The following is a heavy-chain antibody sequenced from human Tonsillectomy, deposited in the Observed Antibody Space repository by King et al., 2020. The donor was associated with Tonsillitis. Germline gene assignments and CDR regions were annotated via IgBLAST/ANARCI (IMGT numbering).Heavy chain of an antibody. CDR1: GFTFSNYA. V-gene: IGHV3-23*04. J-gene: IGHJ4*02. D-gene: IGHD1/OR15-1a*01. Sequence: VQLVESGGGLGQPGGSLRLSWAAAGFTFSNYAMSWVRQDPGKGLEWVSAISAKGGSTKYADSGKGRFTIARDNSKSKLFLQMSSPRAEDAAVYYCAKSSITTSAYFDYWGQGTLVTVSS. CDR2: ISAKGGST. CDR3: AKSSITTSAYFDY.